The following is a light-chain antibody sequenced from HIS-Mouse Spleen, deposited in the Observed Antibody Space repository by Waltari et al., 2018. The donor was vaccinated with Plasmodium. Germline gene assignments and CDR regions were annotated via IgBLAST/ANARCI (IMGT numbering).Light chain of an antibody. CDR2: DAS. CDR1: QDISNY. Sequence: DLQMTQSPSSLSASVGDRVTITSQASQDISNYLNWYQQKPGKAPKLLIYDASNLETGVPSRFSGSGSGTDFTFTISSLQPEDIATYYCQQYDNLPPLFTFGPGTKVDIK. V-gene: IGKV1-33*01. J-gene: IGKJ3*01. CDR3: QQYDNLPPLFT.